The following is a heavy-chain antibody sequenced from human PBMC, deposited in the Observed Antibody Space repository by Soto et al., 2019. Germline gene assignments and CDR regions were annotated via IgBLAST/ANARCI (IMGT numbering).Heavy chain of an antibody. CDR1: GYTFTGNY. CDR2: INPNSGGT. J-gene: IGHJ6*03. V-gene: IGHV1-2*04. CDR3: ARAAVFGANYYYYYMDV. Sequence: VSVKVSCKASGYTFTGNYMHWVRQAPGQGLEWMGWINPNSGGTNYAQKFQGWVTMTRDTSISTAYMELSRLRSDDTAVYYCARAAVFGANYYYYYMDVWGKGTMVTVSS. D-gene: IGHD3-3*01.